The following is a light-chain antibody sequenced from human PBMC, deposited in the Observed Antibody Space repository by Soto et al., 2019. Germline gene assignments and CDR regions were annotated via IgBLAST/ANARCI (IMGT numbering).Light chain of an antibody. CDR2: GAS. Sequence: EVVLTQSPGTLSLSPGERATLSCRASQSVGSTYLAWYQQKPGQAPRLLIYGASSRATGIPYRFSGSGSGTDFTLTISRLEPEDFAVYYCQQYGDSPWTFGQGTKVEIK. V-gene: IGKV3-20*01. CDR1: QSVGSTY. J-gene: IGKJ1*01. CDR3: QQYGDSPWT.